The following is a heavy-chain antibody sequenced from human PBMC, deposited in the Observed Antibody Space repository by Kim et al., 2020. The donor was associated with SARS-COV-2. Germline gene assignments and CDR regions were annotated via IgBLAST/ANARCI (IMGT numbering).Heavy chain of an antibody. CDR2: IDPSDSYT. V-gene: IGHV5-10-1*01. Sequence: GESLKISCKGSGYSFTSYWISWVRQMPGKGLEWMGRIDPSDSYTNYSPSFQGHVTISADKSISTAYLQWSSLKASDTAMYYCARSRQWLVGKTYYYGMDVCGQGTTVTVSS. J-gene: IGHJ6*02. D-gene: IGHD6-19*01. CDR3: ARSRQWLVGKTYYYGMDV. CDR1: GYSFTSYW.